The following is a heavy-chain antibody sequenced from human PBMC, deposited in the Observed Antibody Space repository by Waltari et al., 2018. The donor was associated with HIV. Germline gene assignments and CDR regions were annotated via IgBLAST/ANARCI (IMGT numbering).Heavy chain of an antibody. V-gene: IGHV3-30*18. J-gene: IGHJ6*02. CDR2: ISYDGSNK. Sequence: QVQLVESGGGVVQPGRSLRLSCAASGFTFRGYGMHWVRQAPGKRLELVAVISYDGSNKYFAESVKGRFTSSRDNSKHTLYVQMSSLRAEDTAVYYCAKGDRGLGIFYYYYYAMDVWGRGTTVTVSS. CDR1: GFTFRGYG. D-gene: IGHD3-10*01. CDR3: AKGDRGLGIFYYYYYAMDV.